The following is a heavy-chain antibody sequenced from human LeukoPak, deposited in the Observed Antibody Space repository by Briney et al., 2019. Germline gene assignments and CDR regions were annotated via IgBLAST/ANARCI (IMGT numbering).Heavy chain of an antibody. J-gene: IGHJ4*02. V-gene: IGHV1-2*02. D-gene: IGHD3-10*01. CDR1: GYTFTGYY. CDR3: ARVSDLWFGELLDY. CDR2: INPNSGGT. Sequence: ASVKVSCKASGYTFTGYYMHWVRQAPGQGLEWMGWINPNSGGTNYAQKFQGRVTMTRDTSISTAYMELSRLRSDDTAVYHCARVSDLWFGELLDYWGQGTLVTVSS.